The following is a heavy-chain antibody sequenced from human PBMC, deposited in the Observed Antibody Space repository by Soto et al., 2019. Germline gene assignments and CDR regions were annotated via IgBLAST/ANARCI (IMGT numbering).Heavy chain of an antibody. V-gene: IGHV3-13*05. CDR2: IDTAGDP. CDR1: GFTFIDYD. Sequence: PVVSLRLSCAASGFTFIDYDMHWVRHPTRRGLEWVSTIDTAGDPYQPASVQCRFIISRDNATNSVFLQMNSLRDTDTAVYYCTRGHSRRGYDYWGQGTLVTVSS. D-gene: IGHD3-22*01. J-gene: IGHJ4*02. CDR3: TRGHSRRGYDY.